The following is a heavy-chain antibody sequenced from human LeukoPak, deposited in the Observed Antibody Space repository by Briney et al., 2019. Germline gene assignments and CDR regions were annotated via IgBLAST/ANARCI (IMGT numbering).Heavy chain of an antibody. CDR1: GRSISSSRYY. D-gene: IGHD3-9*01. V-gene: IGHV4-39*01. J-gene: IGHJ4*02. CDR3: ARHFEWSLDY. Sequence: KPSETLSLPCTVSGRSISSSRYYWAWIRQPPGKGLEWIGRIYYRGSTYYNPSLKSRVTISVDTSKNQFSLRLSSVTAADTAVYYCARHFEWSLDYWGQGTLVTVSS. CDR2: IYYRGST.